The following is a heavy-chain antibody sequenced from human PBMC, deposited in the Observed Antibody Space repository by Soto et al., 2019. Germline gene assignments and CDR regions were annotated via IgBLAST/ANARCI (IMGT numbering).Heavy chain of an antibody. V-gene: IGHV1-18*01. CDR1: GYPFTTYG. Sequence: ASVKVSCKASGYPFTTYGFNWVRQAPEQGLEWMGWISAFNGNTNYAQKFQGRVTMTTDRSTSTAYMELRSLESDDTAVYYCARDSSGFSPYYFDYWGQGTLVTSPQ. CDR3: ARDSSGFSPYYFDY. D-gene: IGHD3-22*01. J-gene: IGHJ4*02. CDR2: ISAFNGNT.